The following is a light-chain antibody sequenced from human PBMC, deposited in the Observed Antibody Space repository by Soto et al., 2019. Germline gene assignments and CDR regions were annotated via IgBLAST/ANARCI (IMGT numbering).Light chain of an antibody. CDR3: QYRYSCPLT. Sequence: TVLTQSPATLSLSPGERATLSCKASQSIGNSLGWFQQKPGQAPRLLIDDASNRATGIPARFTGSGSGSDFTPTISLLEPEDFVVYCWQYRYSCPLTFGQGTKVEIK. V-gene: IGKV3-11*01. CDR2: DAS. J-gene: IGKJ1*01. CDR1: QSIGNS.